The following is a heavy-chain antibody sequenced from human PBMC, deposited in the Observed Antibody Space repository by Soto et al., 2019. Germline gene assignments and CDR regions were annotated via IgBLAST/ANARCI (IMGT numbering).Heavy chain of an antibody. CDR2: ISAYNGNT. CDR3: AREGYCSSTRNYYFDY. J-gene: IGHJ4*02. D-gene: IGHD2-2*01. CDR1: GYTFTSYV. Sequence: ASVKVSCKASGYTFTSYVISWVRQAPGQGLERMGWISAYNGNTNYAQKLQGRVTMTTDTSTSTAYMELRSLRSDDTAVYYCAREGYCSSTRNYYFDYWGQGTLVTVSS. V-gene: IGHV1-18*01.